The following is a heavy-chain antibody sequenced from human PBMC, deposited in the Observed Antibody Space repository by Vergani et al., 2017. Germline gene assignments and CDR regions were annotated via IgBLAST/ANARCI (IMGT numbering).Heavy chain of an antibody. J-gene: IGHJ4*02. CDR2: IGKDGINT. D-gene: IGHD6-19*01. V-gene: IGHV3-30*02. CDR3: ARDTVTGSRYFDY. Sequence: QVQLVESAGGVVQPGGSLRLSCAASGFTFSNFGMHWIRQAPGKGLEWLAYIGKDGINTRYRDAVKGRFTISRDNSKNTLFLQMNSLRPEDTAVYYCARDTVTGSRYFDYWGQGTLVTVSS. CDR1: GFTFSNFG.